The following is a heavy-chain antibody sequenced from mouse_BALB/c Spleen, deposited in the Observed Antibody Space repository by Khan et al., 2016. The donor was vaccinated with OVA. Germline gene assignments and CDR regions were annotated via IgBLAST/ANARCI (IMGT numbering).Heavy chain of an antibody. CDR2: FNPNNGGA. CDR1: GYTFTEYT. Sequence: VQLKQSGPELVKPGASVKISCKTSGYTFTEYTIHWVKQSHGKSLEWIGRFNPNNGGAHYTQKFKGKATLTVDKSSSTAYMELRSLTSEDSAVYYCARRDYYAYYWYFDVWGAGTTVTVSS. V-gene: IGHV1-18*01. D-gene: IGHD1-2*01. CDR3: ARRDYYAYYWYFDV. J-gene: IGHJ1*01.